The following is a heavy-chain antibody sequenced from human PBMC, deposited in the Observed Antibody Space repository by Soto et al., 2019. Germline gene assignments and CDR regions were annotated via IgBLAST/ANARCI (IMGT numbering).Heavy chain of an antibody. CDR2: IYTTGCT. Sequence: QVQLQESGPGLVKPSETLSLTCAVSGGSISSFYWSWVRQPAGRGLEWIGRIYTTGCTNYNPSLKSRITMSVDTSKNQFSLKLRSVTAADTAVYYCARGVAGHCDYWGQGTLVTVSS. V-gene: IGHV4-4*07. CDR3: ARGVAGHCDY. J-gene: IGHJ4*02. CDR1: GGSISSFY. D-gene: IGHD6-19*01.